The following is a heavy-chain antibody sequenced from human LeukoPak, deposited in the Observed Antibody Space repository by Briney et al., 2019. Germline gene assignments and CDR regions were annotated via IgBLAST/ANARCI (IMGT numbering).Heavy chain of an antibody. Sequence: ASVKVSCKASGYTFASYGISWVRPAPGQGLEWMGWISAYNGNTNYVQKLQGRVTMTTATSTSTAYMELRSLRSDDTAVYYCARDRVFVDTAMVSPIQYFDYWGQGTLVTVSS. J-gene: IGHJ4*02. CDR3: ARDRVFVDTAMVSPIQYFDY. D-gene: IGHD5-18*01. CDR1: GYTFASYG. V-gene: IGHV1-18*01. CDR2: ISAYNGNT.